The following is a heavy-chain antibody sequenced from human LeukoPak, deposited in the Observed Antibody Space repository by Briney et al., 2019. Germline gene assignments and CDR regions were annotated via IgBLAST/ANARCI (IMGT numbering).Heavy chain of an antibody. CDR1: GGSISSGSYY. V-gene: IGHV4-61*02. CDR2: IYTSGST. D-gene: IGHD3-22*01. Sequence: PSETLSLTCTVSGGSISSGSYYWSWIRQPAGKGLEWIGRIYTSGSTNYNPSLKSRVTISVDTSKNQFSLKLSSVTAADTAVYYCARVSYDSSGYGYDFDYWGQGNLVTVSS. CDR3: ARVSYDSSGYGYDFDY. J-gene: IGHJ4*02.